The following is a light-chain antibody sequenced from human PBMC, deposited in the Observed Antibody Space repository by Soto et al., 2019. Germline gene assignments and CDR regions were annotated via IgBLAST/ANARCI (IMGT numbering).Light chain of an antibody. Sequence: QSLLDQPASACGSPGQSYTFSCTGTSGYKYVSWYQQHPGRVPKLILYEVNKRPSGVPDRFSGSRSGKTASLTVSGLQAEEEADYYCCSYADNNIFVFGTGT. V-gene: IGLV2-8*01. CDR2: EVN. CDR1: SGYKY. J-gene: IGLJ1*01. CDR3: CSYADNNIFV.